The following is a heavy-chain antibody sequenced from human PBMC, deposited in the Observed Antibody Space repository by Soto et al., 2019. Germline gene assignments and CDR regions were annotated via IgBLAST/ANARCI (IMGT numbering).Heavy chain of an antibody. Sequence: ASVKVSCKASGGTFSSYAISWVRQAPGQGLEWMGGIIPIFGTANYAQKFQGRVTITADESTSTAYMELSSLRSEDTAVYYCARDSPVGATSYYYGMDVWGQGTTVTVSS. CDR2: IIPIFGTA. J-gene: IGHJ6*02. CDR3: ARDSPVGATSYYYGMDV. CDR1: GGTFSSYA. D-gene: IGHD1-26*01. V-gene: IGHV1-69*13.